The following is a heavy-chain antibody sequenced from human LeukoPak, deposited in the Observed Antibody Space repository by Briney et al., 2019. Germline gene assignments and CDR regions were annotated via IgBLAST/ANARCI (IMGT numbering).Heavy chain of an antibody. J-gene: IGHJ6*02. CDR1: GFTFSSYA. Sequence: PGGSLRLSCAASGFTFSSYATNWVRQAPGKGLEWVSYISSSSSTIYYADSVKGRFTISRDNAKNSLYLQMNSLRDEDTAVYYCARDWTMIVVVTYYGMDVWGQGTTVTVSS. D-gene: IGHD3-22*01. CDR3: ARDWTMIVVVTYYGMDV. CDR2: ISSSSSTI. V-gene: IGHV3-48*02.